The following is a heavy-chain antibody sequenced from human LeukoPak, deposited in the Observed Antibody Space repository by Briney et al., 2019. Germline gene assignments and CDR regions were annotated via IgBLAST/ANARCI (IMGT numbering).Heavy chain of an antibody. CDR2: TYYRSKWYN. Sequence: SQTLSLTCAISGDSVSSNSVAWNWIRQSPSRGLEWLGRTYYRSKWYNDFAVSMKSRITINPDTSKNQFSLQLNSVTPEDAAVYYCARVKWRGPTSSGWLDYWGQGTLVTVSS. V-gene: IGHV6-1*01. CDR1: GDSVSSNSVA. J-gene: IGHJ4*02. CDR3: ARVKWRGPTSSGWLDY. D-gene: IGHD6-19*01.